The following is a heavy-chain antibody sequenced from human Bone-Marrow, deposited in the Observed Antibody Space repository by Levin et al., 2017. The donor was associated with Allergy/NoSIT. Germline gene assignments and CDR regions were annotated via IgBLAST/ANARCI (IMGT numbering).Heavy chain of an antibody. J-gene: IGHJ4*02. D-gene: IGHD1-26*01. CDR3: ASRGLGGSYYVY. Sequence: PSETLSLTCTVSGGSISSYYWSWIRQPPGKGLEWIGYIYYSGSTNYNPSLKSRVTISVDTSKNQFSLKLSSVTAADTAVYYCASRGLGGSYYVYWGQGTLVTVSS. V-gene: IGHV4-59*01. CDR2: IYYSGST. CDR1: GGSISSYY.